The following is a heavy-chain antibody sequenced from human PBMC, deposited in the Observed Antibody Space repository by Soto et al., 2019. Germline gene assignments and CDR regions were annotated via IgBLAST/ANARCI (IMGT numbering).Heavy chain of an antibody. D-gene: IGHD6-19*01. CDR2: ISGSGGST. CDR3: SRRSSGGYFDY. CDR1: GFTFSSYA. Sequence: EVQLLESGGGLVQPGGSLRLSCAASGFTFSSYAMSWVRQAPGKGLEWVSVISGSGGSTYYADSVKGRFTISRDNSKNTLYLQRNSLRAEDTAVYYCSRRSSGGYFDYWGQGTRVTVSS. V-gene: IGHV3-23*01. J-gene: IGHJ4*02.